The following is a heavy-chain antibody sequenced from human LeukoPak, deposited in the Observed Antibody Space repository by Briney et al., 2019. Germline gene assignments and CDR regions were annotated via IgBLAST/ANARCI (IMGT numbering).Heavy chain of an antibody. CDR3: ARSPDYYYYMDV. J-gene: IGHJ6*03. Sequence: ASVKVSCKASGYTFTSYGISWVRQAPGQGLECMGWISAYNGNTNYAQKLQGRVTMTTDTSTSTAYMELRSLRSDDTAVYYCARSPDYYYYMDVWGKGTTVTVSS. CDR1: GYTFTSYG. CDR2: ISAYNGNT. V-gene: IGHV1-18*01.